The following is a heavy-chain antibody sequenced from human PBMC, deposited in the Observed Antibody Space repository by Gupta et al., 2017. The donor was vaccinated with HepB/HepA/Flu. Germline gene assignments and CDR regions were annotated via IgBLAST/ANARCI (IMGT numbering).Heavy chain of an antibody. CDR2: IRYRGDTT. CDR1: GFSLSNHG. V-gene: IGHV3-23*01. D-gene: IGHD2/OR15-2a*01. J-gene: IGHJ6*02. CDR3: AKGILSDYYYYYGLDV. Sequence: EVQLLESGGGLVQPGGSLRLSCAASGFSLSNHGMRWVRQAPGKGLEWVSAIRYRGDTTFYADSVKGRFTISRDRSQNTLYLQLNALRAEDTAVYYCAKGILSDYYYYYGLDVWGQGTTVTVSS.